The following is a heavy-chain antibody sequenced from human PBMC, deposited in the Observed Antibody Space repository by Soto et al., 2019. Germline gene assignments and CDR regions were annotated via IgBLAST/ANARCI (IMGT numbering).Heavy chain of an antibody. J-gene: IGHJ4*02. V-gene: IGHV1-18*01. D-gene: IGHD6-13*01. Sequence: QIHLVQSEAEVKKPGASVKVSCKASGSTFTSNGFTWVRQAPGQGLQWMGWIGAYNSNTNYARKFQGRVTMTTDTSTSTVFVELTSLTSDDPAVYYCATAIAATGPADDWGQGTLVTVSS. CDR3: ATAIAATGPADD. CDR2: IGAYNSNT. CDR1: GSTFTSNG.